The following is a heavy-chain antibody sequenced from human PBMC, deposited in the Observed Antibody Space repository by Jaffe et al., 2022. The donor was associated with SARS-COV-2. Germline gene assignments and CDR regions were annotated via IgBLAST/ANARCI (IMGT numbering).Heavy chain of an antibody. CDR2: IRNKNDGGAI. V-gene: IGHV3-15*01. Sequence: EVQLVESGGGLVKPGGSLRLSCAASGFNFKGAWMTWVRQAPGKGLEWVGRIRNKNDGGAIEYAAPVQGRFTISKDDSKNMLYLQMDSLNTEDTAVYYCAADLRGPSWDGSDIWGQGTMVTVSS. J-gene: IGHJ3*02. CDR3: AADLRGPSWDGSDI. CDR1: GFNFKGAW.